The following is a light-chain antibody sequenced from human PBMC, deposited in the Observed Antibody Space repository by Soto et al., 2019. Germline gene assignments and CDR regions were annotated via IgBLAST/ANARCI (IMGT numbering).Light chain of an antibody. V-gene: IGLV2-14*01. CDR2: EVS. CDR3: SSYTSISTLEV. J-gene: IGLJ2*01. CDR1: SSDVGGYNY. Sequence: QSALTQPASVSGSPGQSITISCTGTSSDVGGYNYVSWYQQYPGKAPKLMIYEVSNRPSGVSNRFSGSKSGNTASLTISGLQAEDEADHYCSSYTSISTLEVFGGGTKLTVL.